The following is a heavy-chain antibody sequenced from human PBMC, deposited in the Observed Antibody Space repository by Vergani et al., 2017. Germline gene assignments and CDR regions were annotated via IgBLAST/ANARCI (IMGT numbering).Heavy chain of an antibody. J-gene: IGHJ4*02. V-gene: IGHV3-23*01. CDR2: ISGSGGST. D-gene: IGHD3-16*01. Sequence: EVQLLESGGGLVQPGGSLRLSCAASGFTFSSYAMSWVRQAPGKGLEWVSAISGSGGSTYYADSVKGRFTISRDNSKNTLYLQMNSLRAEDTAVYYCAKDWGSTQRPSRYYFDYWGQGTLVTVSS. CDR1: GFTFSSYA. CDR3: AKDWGSTQRPSRYYFDY.